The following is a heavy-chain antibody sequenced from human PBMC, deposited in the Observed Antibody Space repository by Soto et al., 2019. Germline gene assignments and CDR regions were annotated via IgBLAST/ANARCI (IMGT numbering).Heavy chain of an antibody. Sequence: GGSLRLSCAASGFTFSSYAMHWVRQAPGKGLEWVALIWYDGSNKYYEDSVKGRFTISRDNSKNTLFLQMNSLRVEDTAVYYCARDSWSYYRVFVPWGQGTLVTCSS. CDR2: IWYDGSNK. D-gene: IGHD1-26*01. CDR3: ARDSWSYYRVFVP. J-gene: IGHJ5*02. V-gene: IGHV3-33*08. CDR1: GFTFSSYA.